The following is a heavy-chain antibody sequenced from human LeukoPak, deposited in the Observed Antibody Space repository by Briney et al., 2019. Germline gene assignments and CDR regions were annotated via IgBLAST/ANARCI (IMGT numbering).Heavy chain of an antibody. Sequence: GGSLRLSCAASGFTFDDYGMHWVRQAPGKGLEWVSLITWDGASASYADSVKGRFTISRDNSRNSLYLQMNSLRAEDTALYYCAKPRPTSSGWYYFDYWGQGTLVTVSS. J-gene: IGHJ4*02. D-gene: IGHD6-19*01. CDR3: AKPRPTSSGWYYFDY. V-gene: IGHV3-43D*03. CDR1: GFTFDDYG. CDR2: ITWDGASA.